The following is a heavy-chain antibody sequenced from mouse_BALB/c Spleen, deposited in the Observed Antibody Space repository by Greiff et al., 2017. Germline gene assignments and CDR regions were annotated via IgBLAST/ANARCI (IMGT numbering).Heavy chain of an antibody. D-gene: IGHD2-2*01. CDR3: TRLGGYVPPWFAY. CDR2: IYPGNSDT. Sequence: VQLKESGTVLARPGASVKMSCKASGYSFTSYWMHWVKQRPGQGLEWIGAIYPGNSDTSYNQKFKGKAKLTAVTSASTAYMELSSLTNEDSAVYYCTRLGGYVPPWFAYWGQGTLVTVSA. CDR1: GYSFTSYW. V-gene: IGHV1-5*01. J-gene: IGHJ3*01.